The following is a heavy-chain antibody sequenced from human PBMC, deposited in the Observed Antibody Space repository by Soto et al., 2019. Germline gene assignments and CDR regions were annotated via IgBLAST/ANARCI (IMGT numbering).Heavy chain of an antibody. J-gene: IGHJ5*02. CDR1: GGSISSGDYY. CDR3: VRDGIAAAGRGSGWFDP. V-gene: IGHV4-30-4*01. CDR2: IYYSGST. D-gene: IGHD6-13*01. Sequence: QVQLQESGPGLVKPSQTLSLTCTVSGGSISSGDYYWSWIRQPPGKGLEWIGYIYYSGSTYYNPSLKSRVTISVDTSKNQFSLKLSSVTAADTAVYYCVRDGIAAAGRGSGWFDPWGQGTLVTVSS.